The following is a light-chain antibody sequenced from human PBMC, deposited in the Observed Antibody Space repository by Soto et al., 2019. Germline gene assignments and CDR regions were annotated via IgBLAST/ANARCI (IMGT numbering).Light chain of an antibody. CDR2: AAS. Sequence: IVMTQSPATLSVSPGERVTLSCRASQSVSSHLAWYQQKPGQAPRLLMYAASTRANGIPARFSGSGSGTEFTLTITSLQAEDFALYYCQQYNDLVTFGGGTSVDIK. J-gene: IGKJ4*01. CDR3: QQYNDLVT. CDR1: QSVSSH. V-gene: IGKV3-15*01.